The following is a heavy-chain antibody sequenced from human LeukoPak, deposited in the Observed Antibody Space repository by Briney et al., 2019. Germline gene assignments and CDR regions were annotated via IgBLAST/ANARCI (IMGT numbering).Heavy chain of an antibody. Sequence: SETLSLTCTVSGDSISSYYWTWIRQPPGNGLEWIGYIYTSGSTNYNPSLKSRLTISVDTSKNQFSLKLSSVAAADTAVYYCAGGFWSGYYTSWGQGTLVTVSS. J-gene: IGHJ5*02. CDR3: AGGFWSGYYTS. CDR1: GDSISSYY. CDR2: IYTSGST. V-gene: IGHV4-4*09. D-gene: IGHD3-3*01.